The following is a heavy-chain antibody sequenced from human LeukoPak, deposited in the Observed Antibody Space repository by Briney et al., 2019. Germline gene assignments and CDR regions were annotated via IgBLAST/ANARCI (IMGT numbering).Heavy chain of an antibody. Sequence: PGGSLRLSCAASGFTVSSNSMSWVRQAPGKGLEWVSFIYSDNIHYSDSVKGRFTISRDNSKNTLYLQMNSLRAEDTAVYYCARRAGAYSHPYDYWGQGTLVTVSS. CDR2: IYSDNI. D-gene: IGHD4/OR15-4a*01. V-gene: IGHV3-53*01. CDR1: GFTVSSNS. J-gene: IGHJ4*02. CDR3: ARRAGAYSHPYDY.